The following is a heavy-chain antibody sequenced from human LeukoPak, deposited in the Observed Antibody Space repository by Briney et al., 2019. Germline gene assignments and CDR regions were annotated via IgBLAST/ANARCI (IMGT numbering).Heavy chain of an antibody. V-gene: IGHV4-30-4*08. CDR2: TSNSDYP. D-gene: IGHD6-19*01. J-gene: IGHJ4*02. CDR1: GASIRTSEDH. CDR3: ARDQVVAGRNFDY. Sequence: SETLSLTCTVSGASIRTSEDHWTWIRQHPGKGLEWIGYTSNSDYPDSNPSLKSRVTISVDTSKNQFSLKLSSVTAADTAVYYCARDQVVAGRNFDYWGQGTLVTVSS.